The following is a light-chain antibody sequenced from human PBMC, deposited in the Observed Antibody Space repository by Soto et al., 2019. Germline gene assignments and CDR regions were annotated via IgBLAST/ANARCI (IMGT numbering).Light chain of an antibody. Sequence: DIQLTQSPTTLSASVGDRVTITCRASQSVSNWLAWYQQKPGKAPNLLIYDASSLESGVPSRFSGSGSGTEFTLTISSLQPDDFATYYCQHYNSYSEAFGQGTKVAIK. CDR2: DAS. CDR1: QSVSNW. J-gene: IGKJ1*01. CDR3: QHYNSYSEA. V-gene: IGKV1-5*01.